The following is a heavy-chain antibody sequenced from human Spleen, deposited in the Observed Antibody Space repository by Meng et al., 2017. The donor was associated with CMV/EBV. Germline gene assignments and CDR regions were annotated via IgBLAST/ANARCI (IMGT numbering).Heavy chain of an antibody. Sequence: GESLKISCAASGFTFGSYGMHWVRQAPGKGLEWVSGINWNGGSTGYGDSVKGRFTISRDNAKNSLYLQMNSLRAEDTALYYCARSMGGGMAIDYWGQGTLVTVSS. CDR3: ARSMGGGMAIDY. CDR2: INWNGGST. V-gene: IGHV3-20*04. D-gene: IGHD1-26*01. J-gene: IGHJ4*02. CDR1: GFTFGSYG.